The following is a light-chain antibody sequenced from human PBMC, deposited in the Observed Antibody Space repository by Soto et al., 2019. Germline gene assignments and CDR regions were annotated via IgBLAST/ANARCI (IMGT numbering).Light chain of an antibody. CDR1: QSIRNY. J-gene: IGKJ1*01. V-gene: IGKV1-5*01. CDR3: QHHNSYSQT. CDR2: GAS. Sequence: DIQMTQSPPTLSASVGDRVTITCRAGQSIRNYLAWYQQMPGKAPKLLIYGASSLQSGVPSRFSGSGSGTEFTLTISSLQPDDFATYFCQHHNSYSQTFGQGTKVEIK.